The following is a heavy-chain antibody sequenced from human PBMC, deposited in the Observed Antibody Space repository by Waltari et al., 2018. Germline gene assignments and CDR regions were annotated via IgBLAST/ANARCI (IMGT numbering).Heavy chain of an antibody. D-gene: IGHD2-15*01. CDR1: GFSLSTSGVG. CDR2: IYWNDDK. V-gene: IGHV2-5*01. J-gene: IGHJ4*02. Sequence: QITLKESGPTLVKPTQTLTLTCTFSGFSLSTSGVGVGWIRQPPGKALEWLALIYWNDDKRYSPSLKSRLTITKDTSKNQVVLTMTNMDPVDTATYYCVHRRDDYGGRIYYFDYWGQGTLVTVSS. CDR3: VHRRDDYGGRIYYFDY.